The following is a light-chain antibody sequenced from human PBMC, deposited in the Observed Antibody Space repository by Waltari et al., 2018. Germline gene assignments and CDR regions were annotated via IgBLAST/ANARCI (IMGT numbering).Light chain of an antibody. CDR3: ASSTILYTVV. Sequence: QSALAQPASVSGSPGQSVTISCFGSYSDIGSSNWVSWYRQDPDRAPKLLIFDVTKRPSVVSTRLSGSKSGNPASLTISGLQTDDTSDYYCASSTILYTVVFGGGTKLTV. J-gene: IGLJ2*01. CDR1: YSDIGSSNW. V-gene: IGLV2-14*03. CDR2: DVT.